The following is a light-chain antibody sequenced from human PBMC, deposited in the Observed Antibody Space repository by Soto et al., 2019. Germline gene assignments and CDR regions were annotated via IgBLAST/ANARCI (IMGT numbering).Light chain of an antibody. CDR1: QSVSSN. J-gene: IGKJ4*01. CDR3: QQYNNWLT. CDR2: GAS. V-gene: IGKV3-15*01. Sequence: EIVMTQSPATLSVSPGERATLSCRANQSVSSNLAWYQQKPGQAPRLLIYGASTRATGVPARFSGSRSGTEFTLTISSLQSEDFAVYYCQQYNNWLTFGGGTKVEIK.